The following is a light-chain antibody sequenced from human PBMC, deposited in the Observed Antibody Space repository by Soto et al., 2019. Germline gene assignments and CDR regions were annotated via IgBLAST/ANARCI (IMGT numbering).Light chain of an antibody. CDR2: DAS. CDR3: QGGRKWVVT. V-gene: IGKV3-11*01. J-gene: IGKJ1*01. CDR1: QSVSSY. Sequence: EIVLTQSPATLSLSPGERATLSCRASQSVSSYLTWYQQKPGQAPRLLIYDASNRATGIPARFSCRGSWTDFTLHIARLDAVGFAVYLCQGGRKWVVTFGQWTKGEIK.